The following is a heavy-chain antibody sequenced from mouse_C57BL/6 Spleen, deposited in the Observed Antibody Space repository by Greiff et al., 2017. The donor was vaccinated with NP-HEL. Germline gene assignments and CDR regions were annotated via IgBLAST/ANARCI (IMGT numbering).Heavy chain of an antibody. CDR3: ARRVVAPYYLDY. Sequence: SGPELVKPGASVKIPCKASGYTFTDYNMDWVKQSHGKSLEWIGDINPNNGGTIYNQKFKGKATLTVDKSSSTAYMELRSLTSEDTAVYYCARRVVAPYYLDYWGQGTTLTVSS. V-gene: IGHV1-18*01. CDR2: INPNNGGT. CDR1: GYTFTDYN. J-gene: IGHJ2*01. D-gene: IGHD1-1*01.